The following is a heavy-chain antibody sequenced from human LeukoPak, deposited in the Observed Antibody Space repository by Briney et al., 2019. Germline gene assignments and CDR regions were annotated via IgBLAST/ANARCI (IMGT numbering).Heavy chain of an antibody. D-gene: IGHD6-19*01. CDR2: ISYDGSNK. CDR1: GFTFSSYA. V-gene: IGHV3-30-3*01. CDR3: ARGSEQWLQDYYGMDV. Sequence: QPGGSLRLSCAASGFTFSSYAMHWVRQAPGKGLEWVAVISYDGSNKYYADSVKGRFTISRDNSKNTLYLQMNSLRAEDTAVYYCARGSEQWLQDYYGMDVWGQGTTVTVSS. J-gene: IGHJ6*02.